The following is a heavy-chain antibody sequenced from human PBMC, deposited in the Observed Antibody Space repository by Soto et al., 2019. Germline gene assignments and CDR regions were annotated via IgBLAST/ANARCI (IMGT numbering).Heavy chain of an antibody. J-gene: IGHJ4*02. D-gene: IGHD1-26*01. CDR3: AKAPTWELLVVFAY. CDR1: GFAVSSKY. Sequence: PGGSLRLACAASGFAVSSKYMTWVRQAPGKGLEWVANIKQDGSQKWYGDSVKGRFTISRDNTKNSLYLQMNSLRAEDTAVYYCAKAPTWELLVVFAYRGKGTLVPVS. CDR2: IKQDGSQK. V-gene: IGHV3-7*01.